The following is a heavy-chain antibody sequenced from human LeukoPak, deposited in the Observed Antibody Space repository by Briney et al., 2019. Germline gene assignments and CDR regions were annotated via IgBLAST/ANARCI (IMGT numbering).Heavy chain of an antibody. CDR1: GGSISSGGYY. J-gene: IGHJ3*02. D-gene: IGHD3-3*01. CDR2: IYHSGST. Sequence: SETLSLTCTVSGGSISSGGYYWSWIRQPPGKGLEWIGYIYHSGSTYYNPSLKSRVTISVDTSKNQFSLKLSSVTAADTAVYYCARKGYYDFWSGYPPDAFDIWGQGTMVTVSS. V-gene: IGHV4-30-2*01. CDR3: ARKGYYDFWSGYPPDAFDI.